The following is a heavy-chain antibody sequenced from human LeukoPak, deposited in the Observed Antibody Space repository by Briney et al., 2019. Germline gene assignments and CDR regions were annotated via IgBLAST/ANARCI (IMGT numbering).Heavy chain of an antibody. CDR2: IYYSGRT. CDR3: AREPLDY. J-gene: IGHJ4*02. Sequence: SETLSLSCTVSGGSISSYYWSWIRQPPGKGLEWIGYIYYSGRTNYNPSLKSRVTISVDTSKNQFSLKLSSVTAADTAVYYCAREPLDYWGQGTLVTVSS. V-gene: IGHV4-59*01. CDR1: GGSISSYY.